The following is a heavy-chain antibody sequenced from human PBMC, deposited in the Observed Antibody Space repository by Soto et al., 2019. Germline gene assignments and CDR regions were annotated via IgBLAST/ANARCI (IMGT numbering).Heavy chain of an antibody. D-gene: IGHD6-13*01. CDR3: AKDRPLLSSSWYGDGMDV. V-gene: IGHV3-66*02. CDR2: IYSDGNT. Sequence: HPGGSLKLSCAASGLSVSSNYMSWVRQAPGKGLEWVSIIYSDGNTYYADSVKGRFTISRDNSKNTLYLQMNSLRAEDTAVYYCAKDRPLLSSSWYGDGMDVWGQGTTVTVSS. CDR1: GLSVSSNY. J-gene: IGHJ6*02.